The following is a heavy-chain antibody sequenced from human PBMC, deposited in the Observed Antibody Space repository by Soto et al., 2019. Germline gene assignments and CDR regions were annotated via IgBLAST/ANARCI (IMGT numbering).Heavy chain of an antibody. CDR1: GGSFSGYY. CDR2: INHSGST. J-gene: IGHJ5*02. Sequence: QVQLQQWGAGLLKPSETLSLTCAVYGGSFSGYYWSWIRQPPGKGLEWIGEINHSGSTNYNPSLKSRVTISVDTSKNQFSLKLSSVTAADTAVYYCAREELRYFDWLLYNNWFDPWCQGTLVTVSS. V-gene: IGHV4-34*01. CDR3: AREELRYFDWLLYNNWFDP. D-gene: IGHD3-9*01.